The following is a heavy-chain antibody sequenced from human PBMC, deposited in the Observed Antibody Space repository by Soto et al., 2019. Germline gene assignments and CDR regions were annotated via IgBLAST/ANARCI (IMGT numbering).Heavy chain of an antibody. D-gene: IGHD6-13*01. CDR2: IYYSGST. CDR1: GDSISGASYF. J-gene: IGHJ5*02. CDR3: ATDVARMYGSSSGFDP. V-gene: IGHV4-31*03. Sequence: PSETLCLTCTVSGDSISGASYFWSWIRQHPGQGLEWIGYIYYSGSTYYNPSLQSRVTISVDTSKNQFFLKLNSVTAADTAVYYCATDVARMYGSSSGFDPWGLGTLVTVSS.